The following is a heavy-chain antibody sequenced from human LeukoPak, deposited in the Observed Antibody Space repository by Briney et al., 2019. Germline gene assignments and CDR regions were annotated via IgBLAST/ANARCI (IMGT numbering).Heavy chain of an antibody. CDR3: ARRLGYYYYYYYMDV. CDR2: IYYSGNT. CDR1: SDSISGYY. J-gene: IGHJ6*03. Sequence: SETLSLTCSVSSDSISGYYWSWLRQPPGKGLEWIGYIYYSGNTYYNPSLKSRVTISLDTSKNQFSLKLSSVTAADTAVYYCARRLGYYYYYYYMDVWGKGTTVTVSS. D-gene: IGHD6-19*01. V-gene: IGHV4-59*12.